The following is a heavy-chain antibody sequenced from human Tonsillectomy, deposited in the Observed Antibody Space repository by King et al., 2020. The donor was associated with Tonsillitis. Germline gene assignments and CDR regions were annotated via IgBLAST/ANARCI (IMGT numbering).Heavy chain of an antibody. V-gene: IGHV5-51*01. D-gene: IGHD1-26*01. J-gene: IGHJ6*03. Sequence: VQLVESGAEVKKPGESLKSSCKGSGYSFTSYWIGWVCQIPGKGLEWLGIIYPGDSDTRYSPSFQGQFNITADKSLSTAYLQGRSLKASDTAMYYCARHSGNYSTVYYYYYMDVWGKGTTVTVSS. CDR2: IYPGDSDT. CDR1: GYSFTSYW. CDR3: ARHSGNYSTVYYYYYMDV.